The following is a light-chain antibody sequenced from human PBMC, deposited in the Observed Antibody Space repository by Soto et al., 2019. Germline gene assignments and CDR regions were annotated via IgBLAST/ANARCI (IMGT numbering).Light chain of an antibody. CDR3: QQYDSSAWT. CDR2: GAS. J-gene: IGKJ1*01. V-gene: IGKV3-20*01. CDR1: QSVSSSF. Sequence: ESVLTQSPGTLSLSPGERATLSCRASQSVSSSFLAWYQLKPGQAPRLLIYGASSRATGIPDRFSGSGSGTDLTLTISRLEPEDFAVYYCQQYDSSAWTFGQGTKVEIK.